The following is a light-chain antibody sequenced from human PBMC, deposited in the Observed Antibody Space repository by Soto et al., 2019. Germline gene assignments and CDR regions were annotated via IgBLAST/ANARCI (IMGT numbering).Light chain of an antibody. CDR2: GNN. V-gene: IGLV1-40*01. CDR3: QSYDSSLSGVL. Sequence: QLVLTQPPSVSGAPGQRVTISCTGSSTNIGAGYDVHWYQQLPGTAPKLLIYGNNNRPSGVPDRFSGSKSDTSASLAITGLQAEDEADYYCQSYDSSLSGVLFGGGTKLTVL. CDR1: STNIGAGYD. J-gene: IGLJ2*01.